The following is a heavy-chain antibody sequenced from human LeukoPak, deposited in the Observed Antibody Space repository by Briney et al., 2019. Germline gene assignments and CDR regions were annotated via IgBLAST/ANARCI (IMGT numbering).Heavy chain of an antibody. CDR1: GGSISSGGYY. Sequence: PSETLSLTCTVSGGSISSGGYYWSWIPQPPGKGLEWIGYIYYSGSTYYNPSLKSRVTISVDTSKNQFSLKLSSVTAADTAVYYCARDPSRYDILTGKLVRGMDVWGQGTTVTVSS. V-gene: IGHV4-31*03. J-gene: IGHJ6*02. D-gene: IGHD3-9*01. CDR2: IYYSGST. CDR3: ARDPSRYDILTGKLVRGMDV.